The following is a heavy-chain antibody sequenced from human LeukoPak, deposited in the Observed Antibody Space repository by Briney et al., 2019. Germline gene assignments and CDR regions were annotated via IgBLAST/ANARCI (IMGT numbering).Heavy chain of an antibody. Sequence: GASVKVSCKASGGTFSSYAISWVRQAPGQGLEWMGGIIPIFGTANYAQKFQGRVTITADESTSTAYMELSSLRSEDTAVYYCARASPTSPYGYSLTPYNWFDPWGQGTLVTVSS. J-gene: IGHJ5*02. CDR3: ARASPTSPYGYSLTPYNWFDP. D-gene: IGHD5-18*01. CDR1: GGTFSSYA. CDR2: IIPIFGTA. V-gene: IGHV1-69*13.